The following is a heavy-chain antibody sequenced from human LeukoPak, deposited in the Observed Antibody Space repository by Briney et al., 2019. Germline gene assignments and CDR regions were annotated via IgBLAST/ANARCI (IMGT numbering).Heavy chain of an antibody. Sequence: SVKVSCKASGGTFSSYAISWVRQAPGQGLEWMGGIIPIFGTANYAQKFQGRVTITTDESTSTAYMELRSLRSEDTAVYYCAKGKDIVVVPAAMPTWFDPWGQGTLVTVSS. V-gene: IGHV1-69*05. J-gene: IGHJ5*02. CDR2: IIPIFGTA. CDR1: GGTFSSYA. CDR3: AKGKDIVVVPAAMPTWFDP. D-gene: IGHD2-2*01.